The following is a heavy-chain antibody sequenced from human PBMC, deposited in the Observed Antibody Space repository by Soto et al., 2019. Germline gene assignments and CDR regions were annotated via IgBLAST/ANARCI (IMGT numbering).Heavy chain of an antibody. CDR2: ILPIFGTA. V-gene: IGHV1-69*01. J-gene: IGHJ6*02. D-gene: IGHD4-17*01. CDR1: GGTFSSYT. CDR3: ARDSRDWVTTLRTHYGMDV. Sequence: QVQLVQSGAEVKKSGSSVKVSCEASGGTFSSYTFSWVRQAPGQGLEWMGVILPIFGTANYAQKFQGRVTITADESTSTVYMELSSLRSEDTAVYYCARDSRDWVTTLRTHYGMDVWGQGTTVTVSS.